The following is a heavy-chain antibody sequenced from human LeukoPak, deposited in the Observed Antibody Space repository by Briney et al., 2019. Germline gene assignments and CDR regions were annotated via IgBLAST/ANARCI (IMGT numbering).Heavy chain of an antibody. V-gene: IGHV3-11*04. CDR2: ISSSGSTI. Sequence: GGSLRLSCAASGFTFSDYYMSWIRQAPGKGLDCVSYISSSGSTIYYADSVKGRFTISRDDAQNSLYLQMNSLRAEDTALYYCARDGPYDILTGYYDYWGQGILVTVSS. J-gene: IGHJ4*02. CDR1: GFTFSDYY. D-gene: IGHD3-9*01. CDR3: ARDGPYDILTGYYDY.